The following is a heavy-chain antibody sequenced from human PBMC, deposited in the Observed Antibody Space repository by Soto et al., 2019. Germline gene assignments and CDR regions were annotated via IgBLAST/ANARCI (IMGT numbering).Heavy chain of an antibody. J-gene: IGHJ4*02. CDR2: IRSKTNSYAT. CDR1: GVALGGSA. V-gene: IGHV3-73*01. CDR3: TRQTDAVQWMVVPNDYNFDY. Sequence: GGPLRLSVAASGVALGGSAMHGVRRASGKGLEWVGHIRSKTNSYATAYAESVKGRFTISRDDSMNTASLQINSLKTEDTAVSFCTRQTDAVQWMVVPNDYNFDYWGQGTLVTVSS. D-gene: IGHD6-19*01.